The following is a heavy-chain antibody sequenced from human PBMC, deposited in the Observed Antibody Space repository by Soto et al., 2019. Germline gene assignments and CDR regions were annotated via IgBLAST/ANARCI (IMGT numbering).Heavy chain of an antibody. Sequence: ASVKVSCKASGYTFSNEDINWVRQAPGQGLEWMGWMTPNSGDTDHAQKFQGRLTLTRDTSISTAYMELSSLRSEDTAVYYCARGGKYGVFYYFDYWGQGALVAVSS. V-gene: IGHV1-8*01. CDR1: GYTFSNED. J-gene: IGHJ4*02. CDR2: MTPNSGDT. CDR3: ARGGKYGVFYYFDY. D-gene: IGHD2-8*01.